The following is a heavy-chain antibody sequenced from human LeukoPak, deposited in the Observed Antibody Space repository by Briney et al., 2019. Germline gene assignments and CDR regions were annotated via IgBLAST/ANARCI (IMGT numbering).Heavy chain of an antibody. CDR3: ARDSGVGLLWFGELSGDDFDY. Sequence: ASVKVSCKASGYTFTSYGISRVRQAPGQGLEWMGWISAYNGNTNYAQKLQGRVTMTTDTSTSTAYMELRSLRSDDTAVYYCARDSGVGLLWFGELSGDDFDYWGQGTLVTVSS. J-gene: IGHJ4*02. V-gene: IGHV1-18*01. CDR2: ISAYNGNT. D-gene: IGHD3-10*01. CDR1: GYTFTSYG.